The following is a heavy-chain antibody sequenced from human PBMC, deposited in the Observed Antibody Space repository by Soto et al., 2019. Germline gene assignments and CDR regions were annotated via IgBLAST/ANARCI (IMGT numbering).Heavy chain of an antibody. Sequence: SETLSLTCTVSGGSISSGDYYWSWIRQPPGKGLEWIGYIYYSGSTYYNPSLKSRVTISIDTSKNQFSLKLSSVTAADTAVYYCARGINYYDSSGDSWFDPWGQGTLVTVSS. CDR1: GGSISSGDYY. V-gene: IGHV4-30-4*01. CDR3: ARGINYYDSSGDSWFDP. CDR2: IYYSGST. D-gene: IGHD3-22*01. J-gene: IGHJ5*02.